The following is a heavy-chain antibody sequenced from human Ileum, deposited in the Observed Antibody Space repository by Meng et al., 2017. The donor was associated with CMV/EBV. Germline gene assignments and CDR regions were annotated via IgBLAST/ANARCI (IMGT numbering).Heavy chain of an antibody. J-gene: IGHJ4*02. CDR1: GFTFSDYT. CDR3: TTDLYSYTPYFDN. V-gene: IGHV3-15*01. CDR2: IKSKSEVGPI. Sequence: GQLVESGGGLVKPGGSLRLSCAASGFTFSDYTINWVRQAPGKGLEWVGRIKSKSEVGPIDYATVVKGRFTISRDDSRQTMYLEMNSLETEDTAIYYCTTDLYSYTPYFDNWGQGTLVTVSS. D-gene: IGHD3-16*02.